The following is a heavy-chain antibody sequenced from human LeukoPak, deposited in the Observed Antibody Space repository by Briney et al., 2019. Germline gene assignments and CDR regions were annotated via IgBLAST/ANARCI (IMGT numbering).Heavy chain of an antibody. J-gene: IGHJ4*02. Sequence: PSETLSLTCAVYGGSFSGYYWSWIRQPPGKGLEWIGEINHSGSTNYNPSLKSRVTISVDTSKNQFSLKLSSVTAADTAVYYCARRRIGGYSYRPKSPTSDYWGQGTLVTVSS. CDR2: INHSGST. V-gene: IGHV4-34*01. D-gene: IGHD5-18*01. CDR3: ARRRIGGYSYRPKSPTSDY. CDR1: GGSFSGYY.